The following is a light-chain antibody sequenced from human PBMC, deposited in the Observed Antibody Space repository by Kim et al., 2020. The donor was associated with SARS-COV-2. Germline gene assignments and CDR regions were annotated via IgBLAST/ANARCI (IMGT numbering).Light chain of an antibody. Sequence: DIQMTQSPSSLSASVGDRVTVTCRASQGISNYLAWYQQKPGKVPRLLIYAASALQSGVPSRFSGSGSGTDFALTISSLQPENVATYFGQKYDSAPWTFGQGTKVDIK. V-gene: IGKV1-27*01. J-gene: IGKJ1*01. CDR3: QKYDSAPWT. CDR2: AAS. CDR1: QGISNY.